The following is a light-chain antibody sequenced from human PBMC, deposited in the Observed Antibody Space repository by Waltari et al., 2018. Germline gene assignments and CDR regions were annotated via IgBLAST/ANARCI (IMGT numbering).Light chain of an antibody. V-gene: IGLV1-44*01. CDR1: SSNIAVNT. J-gene: IGLJ2*01. CDR3: AAWDDSLYGRV. CDR2: GNN. Sequence: QSVLTQPPSASGTPGQTVSISCSGGSSNIAVNTVNWYQQLPGMAPKLLINGNNHRPSGVPDRFSGSNSGTSASLSFSGLQSEDEADYYCAAWDDSLYGRVFGGGTKLTVL.